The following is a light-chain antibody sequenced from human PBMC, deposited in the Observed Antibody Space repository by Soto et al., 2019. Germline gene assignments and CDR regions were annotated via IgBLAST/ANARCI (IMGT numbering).Light chain of an antibody. V-gene: IGKV1-5*01. J-gene: IGKJ3*01. CDR1: QNISKW. Sequence: DVQMTQSPSTLSASVGDRVTITCRARQNISKWLAWYQQKPGRAPNLLIYDASSLQTGVPSRFSGSGSGTEFTLIINSLQSDDFATYHCQQYNPASFTFGPGTKVDLK. CDR3: QQYNPASFT. CDR2: DAS.